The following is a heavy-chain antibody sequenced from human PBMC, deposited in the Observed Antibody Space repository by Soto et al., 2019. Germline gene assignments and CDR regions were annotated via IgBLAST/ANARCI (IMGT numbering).Heavy chain of an antibody. CDR3: ARQSGGGYSGYDSAFDY. D-gene: IGHD5-12*01. V-gene: IGHV4-39*01. Sequence: SETLSLTCTVSGGSISSSSYYWGWIRQPPGKGLEWIGSIYYSGSTYYNPSLKSRVTISVDTSKNQFSLKLSSVTAADTAVYYCARQSGGGYSGYDSAFDYWGQGTLVTVSS. J-gene: IGHJ4*02. CDR1: GGSISSSSYY. CDR2: IYYSGST.